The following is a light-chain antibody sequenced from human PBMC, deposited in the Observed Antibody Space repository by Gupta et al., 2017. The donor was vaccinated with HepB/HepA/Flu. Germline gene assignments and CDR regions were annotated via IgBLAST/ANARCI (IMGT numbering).Light chain of an antibody. CDR2: AAS. J-gene: IGKJ1*01. Sequence: DIQMTQSPSSLSAFVGDRVTITCRASQSIAGFLNWYQQKPGKAPKLLISAASTLQSGAPSRCGGRGSGTVFTPTINSLQSEYVASYYWQDSNCNPRTFGQGTKVEIK. V-gene: IGKV1-39*01. CDR1: QSIAGF. CDR3: QDSNCNPRT.